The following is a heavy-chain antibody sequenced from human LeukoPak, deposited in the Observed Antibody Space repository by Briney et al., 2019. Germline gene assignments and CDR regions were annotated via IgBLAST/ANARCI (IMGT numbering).Heavy chain of an antibody. J-gene: IGHJ6*03. V-gene: IGHV1-69*05. CDR1: GGTFSSYA. CDR3: ARDLRIRTGTTERYFYYMDV. CDR2: IIPIFGTA. Sequence: SVKVSCKASGGTFSSYAISWVRQAPGQGLEWMGGIIPIFGTANYAQKFQGRVTMTRDTSISTAYMELSRLRSDDTAVYYCARDLRIRTGTTERYFYYMDVWGKGTTVTVSS. D-gene: IGHD1-1*01.